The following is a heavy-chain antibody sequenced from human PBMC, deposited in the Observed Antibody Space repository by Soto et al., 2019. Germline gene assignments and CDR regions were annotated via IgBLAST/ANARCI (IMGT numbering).Heavy chain of an antibody. CDR1: KFTFSSYG. CDR3: ATRRATFRYYGSGSERGY. J-gene: IGHJ4*02. V-gene: IGHV3-30*03. CDR2: LSYDGSNN. Sequence: PGGSLRLSCAASKFTFSSYGMHWVRQAPGKGLEWVAVLSYDGSNNYYADSVKGRFTISRDNSKNTLYLQMNSLRAEDTAVYYCATRRATFRYYGSGSERGYWGRETRVTASS. D-gene: IGHD3-10*01.